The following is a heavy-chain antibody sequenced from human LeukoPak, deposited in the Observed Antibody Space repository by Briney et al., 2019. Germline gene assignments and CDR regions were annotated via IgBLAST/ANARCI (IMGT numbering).Heavy chain of an antibody. V-gene: IGHV4-30-2*01. D-gene: IGHD6-6*01. J-gene: IGHJ3*02. CDR3: GARRAFDI. CDR2: IYHSGST. CDR1: GGSIRSDDYY. Sequence: SETLSLTCTVSGGSIRSDDYYWSWIRQPPGKGLEWIGHIYHSGSTYYNPSLKSRVTISLDRSKNQFSLKLTSVTAADTAVYFCGARRAFDIWGQGTMVTVSS.